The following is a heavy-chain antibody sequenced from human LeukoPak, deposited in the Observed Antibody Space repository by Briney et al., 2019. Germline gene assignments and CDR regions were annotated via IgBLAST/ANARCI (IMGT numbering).Heavy chain of an antibody. Sequence: SETLSLTCTVSGGSISSGDYYWSWIRQHPEKGLEWIGYTFYSGSTYYNPSLKSRVTISVDTSKNQFSLKLSSVTAADTAVYYCARDRLPTSFDYWGQGTLVTVSS. J-gene: IGHJ4*02. V-gene: IGHV4-31*03. CDR2: TFYSGST. CDR3: ARDRLPTSFDY. CDR1: GGSISSGDYY.